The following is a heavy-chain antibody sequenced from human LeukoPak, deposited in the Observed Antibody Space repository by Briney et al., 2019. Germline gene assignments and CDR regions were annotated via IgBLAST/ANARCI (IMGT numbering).Heavy chain of an antibody. J-gene: IGHJ4*02. CDR3: AREWWDCSGGSCYRRIDY. Sequence: GESLRLSCAASGFTFSSYWMHWVRQAPGKGLVWVSRINSDGSSTSYADSVKGRFTISRDNAKNTLYLQMNSLRAEDTAVYYCAREWWDCSGGSCYRRIDYWGQGTLVTVSS. CDR2: INSDGSST. D-gene: IGHD2-15*01. CDR1: GFTFSSYW. V-gene: IGHV3-74*01.